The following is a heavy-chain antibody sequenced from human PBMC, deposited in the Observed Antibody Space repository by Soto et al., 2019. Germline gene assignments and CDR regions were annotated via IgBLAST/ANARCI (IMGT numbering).Heavy chain of an antibody. Sequence: SETLSLTCTVSGGSISSYYWSWIRQPPGKGLEWIGYIYYSGSTNYNPSLKSRVTISVDTSENQFSLKLSSVTAADTAVYYCARGQVAGGYSYGLNWFDPWGQGTLVTVSS. CDR2: IYYSGST. CDR3: ARGQVAGGYSYGLNWFDP. V-gene: IGHV4-59*01. CDR1: GGSISSYY. D-gene: IGHD5-18*01. J-gene: IGHJ5*02.